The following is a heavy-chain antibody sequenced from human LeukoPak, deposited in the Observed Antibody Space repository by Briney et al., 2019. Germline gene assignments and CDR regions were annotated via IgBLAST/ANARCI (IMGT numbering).Heavy chain of an antibody. CDR2: INHSGST. J-gene: IGHJ4*02. CDR3: ARGGALRYFDWLFFNYFDY. D-gene: IGHD3-9*01. CDR1: GGSFSGYY. Sequence: SETLSLTCAVYGGSFSGYYWSWVRQPPGKGLEWIGEINHSGSTNYNPSLKSRVTISVDTSKNQFSLKLSSVTAADTAVYYCARGGALRYFDWLFFNYFDYWGQGTLVTVSS. V-gene: IGHV4-34*01.